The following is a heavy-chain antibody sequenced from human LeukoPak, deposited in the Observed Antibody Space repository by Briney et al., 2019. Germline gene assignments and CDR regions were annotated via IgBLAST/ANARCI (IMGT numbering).Heavy chain of an antibody. D-gene: IGHD3-22*01. V-gene: IGHV1-69*06. J-gene: IGHJ4*02. CDR2: IIPIFRTP. CDR3: ARTDQYYYDSSGYNV. CDR1: GGTFSSYS. Sequence: GASVKVSCKASGGTFSSYSISWVRQAPGQGLEWMGGIIPIFRTPNYAQKFQGRVTITADKSTNTAYMELSSLRSEDTAVYYCARTDQYYYDSSGYNVWGQGTLVTVSS.